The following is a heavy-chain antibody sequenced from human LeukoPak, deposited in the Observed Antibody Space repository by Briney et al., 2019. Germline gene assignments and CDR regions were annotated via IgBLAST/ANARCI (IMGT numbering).Heavy chain of an antibody. CDR2: ISPYIANT. CDR3: ARDAGDILGALSRYGDYVHPLDY. D-gene: IGHD4-17*01. Sequence: ASVKVSCEASGYTFTSYAISWVRQAPGQGLEWMGWISPYIANTNSAQKLQGRVTMTTDTSTGTAYMELRSLRSDDTAVYYCARDAGDILGALSRYGDYVHPLDYWGQGTLVTVSS. J-gene: IGHJ4*02. CDR1: GYTFTSYA. V-gene: IGHV1-18*01.